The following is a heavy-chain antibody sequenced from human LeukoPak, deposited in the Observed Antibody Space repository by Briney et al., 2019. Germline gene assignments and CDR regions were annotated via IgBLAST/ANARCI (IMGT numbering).Heavy chain of an antibody. V-gene: IGHV1-8*01. Sequence: ASVKVSCKASGYTFTSYDINWVRQATGQGLEWMGWMNTNSGNTGYAQKFQGRVTMTRNTSISTAYMELSSLRSEDTAVYYCARDQHSSGFRADFDYWGQGTLVTVSS. D-gene: IGHD3-22*01. CDR2: MNTNSGNT. J-gene: IGHJ4*02. CDR3: ARDQHSSGFRADFDY. CDR1: GYTFTSYD.